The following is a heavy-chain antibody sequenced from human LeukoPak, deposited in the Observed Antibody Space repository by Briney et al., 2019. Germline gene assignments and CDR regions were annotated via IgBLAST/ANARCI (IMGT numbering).Heavy chain of an antibody. Sequence: GGSLRLSCAASGFPFRSYGMRWVRQAPGKGLEWVARLVYDERNDYANSVKGRFTISRDNSKNMLYLQMDNLRVDDTAMYYCARDLSAAYDFWGQGILVTVSS. CDR2: LVYDERN. J-gene: IGHJ4*02. CDR1: GFPFRSYG. D-gene: IGHD2-21*01. V-gene: IGHV3-33*01. CDR3: ARDLSAAYDF.